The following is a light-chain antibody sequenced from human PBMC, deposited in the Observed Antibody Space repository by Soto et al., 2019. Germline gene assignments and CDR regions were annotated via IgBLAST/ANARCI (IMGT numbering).Light chain of an antibody. CDR2: GAS. Sequence: EIVLTQSPGTLSLSPGERAALSCRASQSVSSNYLAWYQQKPGQAPRLLIYGASNRATGIPDRFSGSGSGTDFSLTITSLEPEDFAVYYCQQRGKWPSTFGPGTKVEMK. V-gene: IGKV3D-20*02. J-gene: IGKJ2*02. CDR1: QSVSSNY. CDR3: QQRGKWPST.